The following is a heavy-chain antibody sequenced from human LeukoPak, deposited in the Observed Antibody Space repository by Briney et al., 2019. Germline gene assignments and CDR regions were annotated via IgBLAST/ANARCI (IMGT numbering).Heavy chain of an antibody. J-gene: IGHJ1*01. V-gene: IGHV4-34*01. Sequence: SSETLSLTCAVYGGSFSGYYWSWIRQPPGKGLEWIGEINHSGSTNYNPSLKSRVTISVDTSKNQFSLKLSSVTAADTAVYYCARPAAPSIVVVIPEYFQHWGQGTLVTVSS. CDR3: ARPAAPSIVVVIPEYFQH. CDR2: INHSGST. CDR1: GGSFSGYY. D-gene: IGHD2-21*01.